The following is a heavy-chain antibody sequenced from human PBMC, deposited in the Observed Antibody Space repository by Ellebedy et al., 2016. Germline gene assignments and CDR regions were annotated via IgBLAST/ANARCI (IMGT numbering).Heavy chain of an antibody. D-gene: IGHD3-16*01. V-gene: IGHV3-15*07. CDR2: IKSKTDGGTA. CDR1: GFTFTNAW. J-gene: IGHJ6*02. CDR3: TTLFTGEIDYYGTDV. Sequence: GESLKISXAASGFTFTNAWMNWVRQAPGKGLEWVGRIKSKTDGGTADYAAPVKGRFTISRDDSKNTLFLEMNSLRTEDTAVYHCTTLFTGEIDYYGTDVWGQGTTVTVSS.